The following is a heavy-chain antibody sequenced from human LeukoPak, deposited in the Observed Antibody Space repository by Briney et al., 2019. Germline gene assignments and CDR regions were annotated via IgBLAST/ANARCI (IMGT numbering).Heavy chain of an antibody. CDR1: GFTFGDYA. CDR2: IAGKTHTGTT. J-gene: IGHJ6*02. CDR3: SRDSYGYQPEFGFAV. V-gene: IGHV3-49*03. D-gene: IGHD5-24*01. Sequence: GGSLRLSCTAAGFTFGDYAISWFRQAPGKGLQWVGFIAGKTHTGTTEYAASVKGRFSISRDDSKSVAYLEMNSLNTEDTAVYHCSRDSYGYQPEFGFAVWGPGTTVTVSS.